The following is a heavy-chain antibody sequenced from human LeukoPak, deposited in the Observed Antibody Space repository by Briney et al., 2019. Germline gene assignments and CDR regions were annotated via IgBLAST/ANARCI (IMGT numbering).Heavy chain of an antibody. CDR2: IDSTSYYI. CDR3: ARDRGYYYDSSGTDY. V-gene: IGHV3-21*04. J-gene: IGHJ4*02. CDR1: GFIFSSYS. Sequence: GGSLRLSCAASGFIFSSYSMNWVRQAPGKGLEWVSSIDSTSYYINYADSVKGRFTISRDNAKNSLYLQMNSLRAEDTAVYYCARDRGYYYDSSGTDYWGQGTLVTVSS. D-gene: IGHD3-22*01.